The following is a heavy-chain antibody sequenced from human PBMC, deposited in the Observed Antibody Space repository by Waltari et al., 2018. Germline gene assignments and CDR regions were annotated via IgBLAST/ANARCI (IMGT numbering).Heavy chain of an antibody. CDR2: IKQDGSEN. D-gene: IGHD6-19*01. Sequence: EVQLVESGGGLVQPGRYLRLSCAASGFTFSSHWMSWVRQAPGKGLEWVANIKQDGSENYYVDSVKGRFTFSRDNAKNSLYLQMNSLRAEDTAVYYCARPYASGWYINFDYWGQGPWSPSPQ. CDR3: ARPYASGWYINFDY. J-gene: IGHJ4*02. V-gene: IGHV3-7*01. CDR1: GFTFSSHW.